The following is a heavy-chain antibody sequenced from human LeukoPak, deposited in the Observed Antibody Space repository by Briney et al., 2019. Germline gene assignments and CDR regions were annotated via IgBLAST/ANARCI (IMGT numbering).Heavy chain of an antibody. J-gene: IGHJ5*02. CDR1: GYTFTSYG. CDR2: ISAYNGNT. D-gene: IGHD2/OR15-2a*01. Sequence: ASVKVSCKASGYTFTSYGISRVRQAPGQGLEWMGWISAYNGNTNYAQKLQGRVTMTTDTSTSTAYMELRSLRSDDTAVYYCARSNSNYPVDYFDPWGQGTLVTVSS. CDR3: ARSNSNYPVDYFDP. V-gene: IGHV1-18*01.